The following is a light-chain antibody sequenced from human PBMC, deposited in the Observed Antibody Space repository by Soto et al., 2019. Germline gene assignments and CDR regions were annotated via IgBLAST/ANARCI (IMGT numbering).Light chain of an antibody. CDR1: QSVRSN. J-gene: IGKJ1*01. CDR2: GAS. CDR3: RQYNAWFPT. V-gene: IGKV3-15*01. Sequence: EVVMTQSPATLSVSPGERATLSCRASQSVRSNFAWYQQKPGQAPRLLIYGASTRATGVPSRFSGSGSGTEFTFTISSLQSEDFALYYCRQYNAWFPTFGQGTKVDIX.